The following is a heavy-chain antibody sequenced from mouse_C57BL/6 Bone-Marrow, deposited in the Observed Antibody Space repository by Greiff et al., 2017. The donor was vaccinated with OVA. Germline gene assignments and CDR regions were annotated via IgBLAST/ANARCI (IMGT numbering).Heavy chain of an antibody. CDR3: ARERSGNCYYAMDY. J-gene: IGHJ4*01. CDR2: ILPGSGST. D-gene: IGHD2-1*01. Sequence: QVQLQQSGAELMKPGASVKLSCKATGYTFTGYWIEWVKQRPGHGLEWIGEILPGSGSTNYNEKFKGKATLTAETSTNTAYMQLSSLTTEYSAIYYVARERSGNCYYAMDYWGQGTSVTVSS. V-gene: IGHV1-9*01. CDR1: GYTFTGYW.